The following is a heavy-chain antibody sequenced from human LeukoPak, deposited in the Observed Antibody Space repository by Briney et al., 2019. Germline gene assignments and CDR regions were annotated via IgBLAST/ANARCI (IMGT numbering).Heavy chain of an antibody. Sequence: ASVKVSCKASGFTFTTYYIHWVRQAPGQGLEWMGIINPTGGSTSYAQKLQGRVTMTTDTSTSTAYMELRSLRSDDTAVYYCARTKVGDGYVIPYYYYYGMDVWGQGTTVTVSS. CDR1: GFTFTTYY. CDR2: INPTGGST. V-gene: IGHV1-46*01. D-gene: IGHD5-24*01. CDR3: ARTKVGDGYVIPYYYYYGMDV. J-gene: IGHJ6*02.